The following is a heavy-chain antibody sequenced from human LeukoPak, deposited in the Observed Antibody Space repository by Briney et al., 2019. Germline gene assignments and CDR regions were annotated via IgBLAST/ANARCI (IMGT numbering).Heavy chain of an antibody. V-gene: IGHV4-4*08. CDR3: ARKGPEHLPTYFDH. D-gene: IGHD2-21*01. CDR2: IWPSGST. CDR1: GGSISTYY. Sequence: SETLSLTCSVSGGSISTYYWSWIRQSPGQGLEWIGYIWPSGSTNYNPSLSGRVAISLDKSRNHFTLMVTAVTAADTAFYYCARKGPEHLPTYFDHWGRGILVTVSS. J-gene: IGHJ4*02.